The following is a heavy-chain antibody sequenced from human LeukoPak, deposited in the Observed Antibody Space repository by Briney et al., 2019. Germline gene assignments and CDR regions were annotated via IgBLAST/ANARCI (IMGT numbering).Heavy chain of an antibody. J-gene: IGHJ4*02. Sequence: PSETLSLTCTVSGGSISSYYWSWIRQPPGKGLEWIGYIYYSGSTNYNPSLKSRVTISVDMSKNQFSLKLSSVTAADTAVYYCARTRVIWFGPSNLFDYWGQGTLVTVSS. CDR1: GGSISSYY. CDR2: IYYSGST. CDR3: ARTRVIWFGPSNLFDY. V-gene: IGHV4-59*12. D-gene: IGHD3-10*01.